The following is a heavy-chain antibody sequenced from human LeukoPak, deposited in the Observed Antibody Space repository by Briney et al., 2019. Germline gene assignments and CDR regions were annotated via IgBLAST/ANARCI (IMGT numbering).Heavy chain of an antibody. D-gene: IGHD3-3*01. J-gene: IGHJ4*02. CDR1: GFTFSSYA. CDR3: ARERLRDFWSGYYTGNDY. CDR2: ISSNGGST. V-gene: IGHV3-64*01. Sequence: GGSLRLSCAASGFTFSSYAMHWVRQAPGKGLEYVSVISSNGGSTDYANSVKGRFTIPRDNSKNTLYLQMGSLRAEDMAVYYCARERLRDFWSGYYTGNDYWGQGTLVTVSS.